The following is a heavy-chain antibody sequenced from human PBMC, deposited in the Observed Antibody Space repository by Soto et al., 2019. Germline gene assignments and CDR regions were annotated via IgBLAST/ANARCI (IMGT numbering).Heavy chain of an antibody. CDR1: GFTFSSYA. CDR3: AKTRRPIQLWSLAFDY. D-gene: IGHD5-18*01. Sequence: HPGGSLRLSCAASGFTFSSYAMSWVRQAPGKGLEWVSAISGSGGSTYYADSVKGRFTISRDNSKNTLYLQMNSLRAEDTAVYYCAKTRRPIQLWSLAFDYWGQGTLVTVSS. CDR2: ISGSGGST. J-gene: IGHJ4*02. V-gene: IGHV3-23*01.